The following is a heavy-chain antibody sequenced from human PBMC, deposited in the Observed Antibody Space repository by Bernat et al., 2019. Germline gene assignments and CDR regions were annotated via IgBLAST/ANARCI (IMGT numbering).Heavy chain of an antibody. CDR1: GFTFESFA. Sequence: EVQLVESGGGLVQPGESLRLSCAASGFTFESFAMSWVRQAPGQGLEWVADISTNGRQEFYADSLKGRFTISRDNARDLVFLQMTGLRVEDTAFYYCVRDGLGTYWSLDSWGQGTLVTVSS. CDR3: VRDGLGTYWSLDS. J-gene: IGHJ4*02. D-gene: IGHD3-16*01. V-gene: IGHV3-7*01. CDR2: ISTNGRQE.